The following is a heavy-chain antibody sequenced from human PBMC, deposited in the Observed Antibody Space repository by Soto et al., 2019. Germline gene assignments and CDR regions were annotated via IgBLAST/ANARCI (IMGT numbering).Heavy chain of an antibody. CDR1: GDSLRGQS. CDR2: LDQSGGT. CDR3: PREDSYGCSGESWGV. V-gene: IGHV4-34*01. D-gene: IGHD5-18*01. Sequence: PSETLSLTCAVVGDSLRGQSWNWIRQSPGRGLEWIGELDQSGGTNYNPSLKSRAIISDDTSKNHFSLTLTSVTAADTAVYYCPREDSYGCSGESWGVWRQGTTVAASS. J-gene: IGHJ6*02.